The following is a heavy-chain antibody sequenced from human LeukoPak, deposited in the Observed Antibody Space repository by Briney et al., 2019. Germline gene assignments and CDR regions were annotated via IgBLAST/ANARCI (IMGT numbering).Heavy chain of an antibody. CDR2: TYYSGST. CDR1: GGSISSSSYY. D-gene: IGHD3-3*01. J-gene: IGHJ4*02. Sequence: SSETLSLTCTVSGGSISSSSYYWGWIRQPPGKGLEWIGSTYYSGSTYYNPSLKSRVTISVDTSKNQFSLKLSSVTAADTAVYHCARQRGMVSDYWGQGTLVTVSS. CDR3: ARQRGMVSDY. V-gene: IGHV4-39*01.